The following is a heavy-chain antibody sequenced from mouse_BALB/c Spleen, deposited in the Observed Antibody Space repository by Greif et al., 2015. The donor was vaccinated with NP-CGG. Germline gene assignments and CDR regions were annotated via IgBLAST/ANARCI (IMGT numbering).Heavy chain of an antibody. J-gene: IGHJ4*01. V-gene: IGHV2-9*02. CDR1: GFSLTSYG. CDR3: GSRAMDY. D-gene: IGHD1-1*01. CDR2: IWAGGST. Sequence: VQLQQSGPGLVAPSQSLSITCTVSGFSLTSYGVHWVRQPPGKGLEWLGVIWAGGSTNYNSALMSRLSISKDNPKSQVFLKMNSLQTDDTAMYYCGSRAMDYWGQGTSVTVSS.